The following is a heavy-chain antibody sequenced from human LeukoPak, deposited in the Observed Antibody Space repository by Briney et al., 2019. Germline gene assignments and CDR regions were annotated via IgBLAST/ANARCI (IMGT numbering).Heavy chain of an antibody. Sequence: ASVKVSCKASGGTFSSYAISWVRQAPGQGLEWVGRTSAYNDDTKYAQKFQGRVTMTTDPSTSTTYMELRTLRSDDTALYYCARGSLTADPTLDYWGQGTLVTVSS. CDR1: GGTFSSYA. V-gene: IGHV1-18*01. D-gene: IGHD2-15*01. CDR2: TSAYNDDT. CDR3: ARGSLTADPTLDY. J-gene: IGHJ4*02.